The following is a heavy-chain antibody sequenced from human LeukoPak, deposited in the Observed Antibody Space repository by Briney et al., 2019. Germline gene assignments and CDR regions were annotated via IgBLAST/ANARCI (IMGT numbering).Heavy chain of an antibody. D-gene: IGHD4-17*01. V-gene: IGHV4-59*08. J-gene: IGHJ3*02. Sequence: SETLSLTCTVSGGSISTYYWSWIRQPPGKGLEWIGYIYYSGSTNYNPSLKSRVTISVDTSKNQFSLKLSSVTAADTAVYYCARLGTTNDAFDIWGQGTMVTVSS. CDR2: IYYSGST. CDR1: GGSISTYY. CDR3: ARLGTTNDAFDI.